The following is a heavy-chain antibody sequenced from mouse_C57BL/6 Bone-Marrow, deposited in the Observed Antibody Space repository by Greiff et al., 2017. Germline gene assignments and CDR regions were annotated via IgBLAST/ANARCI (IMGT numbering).Heavy chain of an antibody. CDR3: AREDYSNYLYYAMDY. CDR1: GYTFTSYW. J-gene: IGHJ4*01. D-gene: IGHD2-5*01. V-gene: IGHV1-59*01. Sequence: VQLQQSGAELVRPGTSVKLSCKASGYTFTSYWMHWVKQRPGQGLEWIGVIDPSDSYTNYNQKFKGKATLTVDTSSSTAYMQLSSLTSEDSAVYYCAREDYSNYLYYAMDYWGQGTSVTVSS. CDR2: IDPSDSYT.